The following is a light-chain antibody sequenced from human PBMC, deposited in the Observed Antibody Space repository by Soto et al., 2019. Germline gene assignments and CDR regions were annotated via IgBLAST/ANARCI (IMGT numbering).Light chain of an antibody. CDR3: AAWDDSLSGVV. V-gene: IGLV1-47*02. CDR1: GSNIGRNS. J-gene: IGLJ3*02. Sequence: QSALTQPPSTSGTPGQRVTISCSGSGSNIGRNSVYWYRQLPGTAPKLLIYSNNQRPSGVPDRFSGSKSGTSASLAISGLRSEDEAEYYCAAWDDSLSGVVFGGGTKLTVL. CDR2: SNN.